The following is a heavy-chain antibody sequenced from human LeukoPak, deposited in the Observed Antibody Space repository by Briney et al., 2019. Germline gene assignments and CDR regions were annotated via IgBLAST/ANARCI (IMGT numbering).Heavy chain of an antibody. CDR3: ASLIRAVTYFDY. J-gene: IGHJ4*02. D-gene: IGHD4-17*01. CDR1: GYTFTGYY. CDR2: INPNSGGT. Sequence: ASVKVSCKASGYTFTGYYMHWVRQAPGQGLERMGWINPNSGGTNYAQKFQGRVTMTRDTSISTTYMELSRLRSDDTAVYYCASLIRAVTYFDYWGQGTLVTVSS. V-gene: IGHV1-2*02.